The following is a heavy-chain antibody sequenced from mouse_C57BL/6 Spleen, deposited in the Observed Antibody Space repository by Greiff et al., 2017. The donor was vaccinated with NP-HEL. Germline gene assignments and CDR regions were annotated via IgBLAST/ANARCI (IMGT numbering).Heavy chain of an antibody. D-gene: IGHD2-4*01. Sequence: QVQLQQPGAELVMPGASVKLSCKASGYTFTSYWMHWVKQRPGQGLEWIGEIDPSDSYTNYNQTFKGKSTLTVDKSSSTAYMQLSSLTSEDSAVYYSARQGYYDYDGFASWGQGTLVTVAA. CDR2: IDPSDSYT. CDR1: GYTFTSYW. V-gene: IGHV1-69*01. CDR3: ARQGYYDYDGFAS. J-gene: IGHJ3*01.